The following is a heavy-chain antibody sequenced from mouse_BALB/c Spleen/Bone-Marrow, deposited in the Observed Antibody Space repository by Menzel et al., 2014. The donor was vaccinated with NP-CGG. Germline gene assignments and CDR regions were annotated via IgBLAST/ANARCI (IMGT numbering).Heavy chain of an antibody. CDR3: TRGGGFAY. CDR2: FHPYNGDT. CDR1: GYTFTTYP. V-gene: IGHV1-47*01. J-gene: IGHJ3*01. Sequence: VKLVESGAELAKPGASVKMSCKAFGYTFTTYPIEWMKQNHGKSLEWIGNFHPYNGDTKYNEKFKGKAKLTVEKSSSTVYLELSRLTSDDSGVYYCTRGGGFAYWGQGTLVTVSA.